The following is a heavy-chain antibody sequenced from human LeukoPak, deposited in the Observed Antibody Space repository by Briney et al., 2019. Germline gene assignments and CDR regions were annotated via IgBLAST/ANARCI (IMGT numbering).Heavy chain of an antibody. CDR2: IIPIFGTA. CDR1: GGTFSSYA. Sequence: SVKVSCKASGGTFSSYAISWVRQAPGQGLEWMGGIIPIFGTANYAQKFQGRVTITTDESTSTAYMELSSLRSEDTAVYYCATSYHYYDSSGSRYWGQGTLVTVSS. J-gene: IGHJ4*02. D-gene: IGHD3-22*01. CDR3: ATSYHYYDSSGSRY. V-gene: IGHV1-69*05.